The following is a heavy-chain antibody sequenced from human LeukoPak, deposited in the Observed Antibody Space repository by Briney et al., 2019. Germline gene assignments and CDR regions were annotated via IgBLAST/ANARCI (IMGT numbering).Heavy chain of an antibody. Sequence: ESGPTLVKPTQTLTLTCTFSGFSLRTSGVGVGWIRQPPGKALEWLSLIYWNDDKRYSPSLKSRLTITKDTSKNQVVLTMTNMDPVDTATYYCAHHRIRLDFGVVLDYWGQGTLVTVSS. V-gene: IGHV2-5*01. J-gene: IGHJ4*02. CDR2: IYWNDDK. CDR3: AHHRIRLDFGVVLDY. CDR1: GFSLRTSGVG. D-gene: IGHD3-3*01.